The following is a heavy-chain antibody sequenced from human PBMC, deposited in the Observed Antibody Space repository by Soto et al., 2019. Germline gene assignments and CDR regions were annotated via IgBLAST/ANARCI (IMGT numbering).Heavy chain of an antibody. J-gene: IGHJ6*02. CDR3: ARDPDRWELLLDYYYGMDV. D-gene: IGHD1-26*01. Sequence: EVQLVESGGGLVKPGGSLRLSCAASGFTFSSYSMNWVRQAPGKGLEWVSSIINSSSYIYYADSVKGRFTISRDNAKNSLYLQMNSLRAEDTAVYYCARDPDRWELLLDYYYGMDVWGQGTTVTVSS. CDR2: IINSSSYI. CDR1: GFTFSSYS. V-gene: IGHV3-21*01.